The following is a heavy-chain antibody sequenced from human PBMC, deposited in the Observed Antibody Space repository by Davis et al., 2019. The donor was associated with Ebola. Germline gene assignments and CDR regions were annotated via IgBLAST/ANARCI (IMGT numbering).Heavy chain of an antibody. D-gene: IGHD3-9*01. V-gene: IGHV3-23*01. CDR3: ARVNAVTGYTRFDS. CDR1: GFTFSSYA. Sequence: GGSLRLSCAASGFTFSSYAMTWARQAPGKGLEWVSAITSSGGSTYYADSVKGRFTISRDNSKNTLYLQMNSLRAEDTALYHCARVNAVTGYTRFDSWGQGTLVTVSS. J-gene: IGHJ5*01. CDR2: ITSSGGST.